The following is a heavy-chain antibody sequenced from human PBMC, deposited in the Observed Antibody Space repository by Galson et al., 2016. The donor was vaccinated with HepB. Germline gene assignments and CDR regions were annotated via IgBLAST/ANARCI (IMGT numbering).Heavy chain of an antibody. Sequence: SVKVSCKASGYTFTTYDINWVRQAPGQGLEWMGGIIPIFGTTKYAQKFQGRVTMTADDSTTTAYMELTSLRSDDTAVYYCARGTEGGYTYGPRGWFDPWGQGTLVTVSS. J-gene: IGHJ5*02. CDR2: IIPIFGTT. V-gene: IGHV1-69*13. CDR1: GYTFTTYD. CDR3: ARGTEGGYTYGPRGWFDP. D-gene: IGHD5-18*01.